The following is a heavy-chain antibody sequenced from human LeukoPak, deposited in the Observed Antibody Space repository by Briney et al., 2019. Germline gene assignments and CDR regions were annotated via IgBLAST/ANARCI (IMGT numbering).Heavy chain of an antibody. CDR2: TYYRSKWYN. J-gene: IGHJ4*02. CDR3: ARAARDGMSRYFDY. V-gene: IGHV6-1*01. D-gene: IGHD5-24*01. CDR1: GDSVSSNIAA. Sequence: SQTLSLTCAISGDSVSSNIAAWNWIRQSPSRGLEWLGRTYYRSKWYNDYAVSVKSRITINPDTSKSQISLQLNSVTPEDTAVYYCARAARDGMSRYFDYWGQGTLVTVSS.